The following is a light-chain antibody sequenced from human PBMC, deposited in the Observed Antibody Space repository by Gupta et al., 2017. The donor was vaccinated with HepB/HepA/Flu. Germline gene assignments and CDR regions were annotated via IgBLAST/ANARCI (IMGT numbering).Light chain of an antibody. J-gene: IGKJ4*01. CDR1: QSVDRY. Sequence: ETVLTQSPDTLSLSPGERATLSCRASQSVDRYLAWFQQKPGQAPRLLIYDTSNRAAGIPARFSGSGSGTDFTLTISSLEPEDSAVYYCQQRKNWPPLTFGGGTKVEIK. CDR2: DTS. V-gene: IGKV3-11*01. CDR3: QQRKNWPPLT.